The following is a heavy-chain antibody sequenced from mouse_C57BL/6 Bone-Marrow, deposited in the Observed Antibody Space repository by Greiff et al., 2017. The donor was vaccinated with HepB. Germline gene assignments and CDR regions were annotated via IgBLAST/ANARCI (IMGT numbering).Heavy chain of an antibody. CDR2: ISYDGSN. Sequence: KLQESGPGLVKPSQSLSLTCSVTGYSITSGYYWNWIRQFPGNKLEWMGYISYDGSNNYNPSLKNRISITRDTSKNQFFLKLNSVTTEDTATYYCARVATTASHWYFDVWGTGTAVTVSS. D-gene: IGHD1-2*01. V-gene: IGHV3-6*01. J-gene: IGHJ1*03. CDR1: GYSITSGYY. CDR3: ARVATTASHWYFDV.